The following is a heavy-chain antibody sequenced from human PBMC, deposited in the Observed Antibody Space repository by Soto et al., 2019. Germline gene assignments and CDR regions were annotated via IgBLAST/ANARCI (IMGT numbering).Heavy chain of an antibody. V-gene: IGHV3-21*01. CDR1: GFTFSSYS. CDR3: ARRPRGILTGYYFDY. CDR2: ISSSSSYI. D-gene: IGHD3-9*01. J-gene: IGHJ4*02. Sequence: GGSLRLSCAASGFTFSSYSMNWVRQAPGKGLEWVSSISSSSSYIYYADSVKGRFTISRDNAKNSLYLQMNSLRAEDTAVYYCARRPRGILTGYYFDYWGQGTLVTVSS.